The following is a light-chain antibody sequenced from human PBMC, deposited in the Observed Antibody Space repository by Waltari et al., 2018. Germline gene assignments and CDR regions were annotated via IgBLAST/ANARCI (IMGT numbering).Light chain of an antibody. CDR3: QQSFSSPWT. CDR2: GAS. CDR1: QNIRTQ. Sequence: DIQMTQSPSSLSASVGDTVTVPCRASQNIRTQLTWYQQKPATAPKLLIYGASTLQRGVPSRFSGSASGTDFTLTVTNLQPDDFAVYFCQQSFSSPWTFGQGTRV. J-gene: IGKJ1*01. V-gene: IGKV1-39*01.